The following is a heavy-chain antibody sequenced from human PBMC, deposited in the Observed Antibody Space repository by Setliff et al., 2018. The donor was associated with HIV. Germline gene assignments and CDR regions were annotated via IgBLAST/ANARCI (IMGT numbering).Heavy chain of an antibody. CDR1: GGTFSRYT. V-gene: IGHV1-69*13. J-gene: IGHJ4*02. Sequence: RASVKVSCKASGGTFSRYTISWVRQAPGQGLEWMGGIIPIFGTTNYAQRFQGRVSITADASTSTAYMELSSLRSEDTAMYFCARYVPADASFDYWGPGTLVTVSS. CDR2: IIPIFGTT. CDR3: ARYVPADASFDY. D-gene: IGHD2-2*01.